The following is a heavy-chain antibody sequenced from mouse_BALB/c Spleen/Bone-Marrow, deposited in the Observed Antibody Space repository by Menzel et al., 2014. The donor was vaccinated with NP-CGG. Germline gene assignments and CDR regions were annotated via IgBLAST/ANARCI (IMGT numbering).Heavy chain of an antibody. J-gene: IGHJ1*01. CDR3: ARRLFDV. Sequence: DLVKPGASVKLSCTASGYTFTSYWINWIRQRPGQGLEWVGRIAPGSGSTYYNEMFTGKATLTVDTSTNAAYIQSSRLSSDDSAVYFCARRLFDVWAQEPRSPSPQ. CDR1: GYTFTSYW. V-gene: IGHV1S41*01. CDR2: IAPGSGST. D-gene: IGHD2-2*01.